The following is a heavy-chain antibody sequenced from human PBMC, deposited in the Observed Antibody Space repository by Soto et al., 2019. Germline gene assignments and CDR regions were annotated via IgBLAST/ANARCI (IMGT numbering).Heavy chain of an antibody. J-gene: IGHJ6*02. CDR1: GYTFTSYG. V-gene: IGHV1-18*01. Sequence: QVQLVQSGAEVKKPGASVRVSCKASGYTFTSYGIGWVRQAPGQGLEWMGWISSDNDNTNYAQKFQGRVTMTTDSYTSTVYMELRSLRSDDTAMYYCARNGERDLGLNYYFYYGMDVWGQGTSVTVSS. CDR3: ARNGERDLGLNYYFYYGMDV. D-gene: IGHD3-10*01. CDR2: ISSDNDNT.